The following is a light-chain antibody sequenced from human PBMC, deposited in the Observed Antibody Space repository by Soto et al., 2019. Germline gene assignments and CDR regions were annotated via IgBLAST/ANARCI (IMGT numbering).Light chain of an antibody. CDR1: QSVSGW. CDR3: QQYDSLPLT. V-gene: IGKV1-5*01. CDR2: DAS. J-gene: IGKJ5*01. Sequence: DIQMTQSPSTLSASVGYTFTVTCRASQSVSGWLAWYQQKPGEAPKLLIYDASALPRGVPSRFSGGGSGTDFALTISSLEPEDIATYYCQQYDSLPLTFGQGTRLEIK.